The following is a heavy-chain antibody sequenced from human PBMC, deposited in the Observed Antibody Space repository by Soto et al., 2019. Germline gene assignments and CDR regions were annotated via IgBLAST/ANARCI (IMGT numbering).Heavy chain of an antibody. CDR3: ASIPVGVMIVDY. J-gene: IGHJ4*02. CDR1: GGSISSSSYY. CDR2: IYYSGST. V-gene: IGHV4-39*01. D-gene: IGHD3-22*01. Sequence: QLQLQESGPGLVKPSETLSLTCTVSGGSISSSSYYWGWIRQPPGKGLEWIGSIYYSGSTYYNPSLKRRVTIAVYTSKTQFSLKLSSVTAADTAVYYCASIPVGVMIVDYWGQGTLVTVSS.